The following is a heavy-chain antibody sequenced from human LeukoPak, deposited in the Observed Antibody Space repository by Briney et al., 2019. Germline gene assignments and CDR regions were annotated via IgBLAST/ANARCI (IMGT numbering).Heavy chain of an antibody. D-gene: IGHD3-22*01. CDR1: RYTFTGYY. CDR2: INPNSGGT. J-gene: IGHJ4*02. Sequence: ASVKVSCKASRYTFTGYYMHWVRQAPGQGLEWMGRINPNSGGTNYAQKFQGRVTMTRDTSISTAYMELSRLRSDDTAVYYCARYYYDSSGYYKSYYFDYWGQGTLVTVSS. CDR3: ARYYYDSSGYYKSYYFDY. V-gene: IGHV1-2*06.